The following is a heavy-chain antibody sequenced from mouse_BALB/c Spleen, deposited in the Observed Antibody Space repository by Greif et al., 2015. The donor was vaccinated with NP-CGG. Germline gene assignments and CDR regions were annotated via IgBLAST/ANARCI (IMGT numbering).Heavy chain of an antibody. CDR2: INGNGGST. Sequence: EVMLVESGGGLVKLGGSLKLSCAASGFTFSSYYMSWVRQTPEKRLELVAAINGNGGSTYYPDTVKGRFTISRDNAKNTLYLQMSSLKSEDTALYYCARHGSSHYYAMDYWGQGTSVTVSS. CDR3: ARHGSSHYYAMDY. D-gene: IGHD1-1*01. J-gene: IGHJ4*01. V-gene: IGHV5-6-2*01. CDR1: GFTFSSYY.